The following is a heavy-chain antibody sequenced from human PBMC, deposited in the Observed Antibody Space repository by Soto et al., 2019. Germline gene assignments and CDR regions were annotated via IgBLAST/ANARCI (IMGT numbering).Heavy chain of an antibody. CDR1: GFTFRSYA. CDR2: ISRDGSSK. V-gene: IGHV3-30*04. J-gene: IGHJ4*02. D-gene: IGHD3-10*01. CDR3: ARSRSGAVADSFDF. Sequence: GGSLRLSCAASGFTFRSYAIHWFRQAPGKGLEWVAVISRDGSSKYYVDSVKGRFTISRDNSKDTVYLQMNSLRDEDSAMFYCARSRSGAVADSFDFWGQGTLVTVSS.